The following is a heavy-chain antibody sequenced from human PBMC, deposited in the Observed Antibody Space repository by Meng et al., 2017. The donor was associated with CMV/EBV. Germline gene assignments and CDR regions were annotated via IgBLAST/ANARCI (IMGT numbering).Heavy chain of an antibody. V-gene: IGHV1-69*01. D-gene: IGHD3-22*01. CDR2: IIPIFGTA. CDR3: ARVPYYYDSSGSRFDP. CDR1: GGHVSSYA. J-gene: IGHJ5*02. Sequence: QVVECGAEVKRCGAGVKVLCKASGGHVSSYAIRWVQQARGQGLEWMGGIIPIFGTANYAQKFQGRVTITADESTRTAYMELSSLRSEDTAVYYCARVPYYYDSSGSRFDPWGQGTLVTVSS.